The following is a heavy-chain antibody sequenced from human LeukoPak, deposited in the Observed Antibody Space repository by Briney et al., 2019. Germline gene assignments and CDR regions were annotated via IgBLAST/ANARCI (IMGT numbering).Heavy chain of an antibody. CDR3: ARGPIHLWLHNGMDV. D-gene: IGHD5-18*01. CDR1: GFIFGDHA. Sequence: GGSLRLSCTASGFIFGDHAMSWVRQAPGGGVEWVGFIRSKAYGGTTEYAASVKGRFTISRDDSEGIAYLQTNSLRIEDTAVYYCARGPIHLWLHNGMDVWGQGTTVIVFS. J-gene: IGHJ6*02. CDR2: IRSKAYGGTT. V-gene: IGHV3-49*04.